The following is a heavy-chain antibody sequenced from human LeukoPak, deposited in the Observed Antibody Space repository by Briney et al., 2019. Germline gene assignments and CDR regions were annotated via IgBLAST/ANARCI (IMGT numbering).Heavy chain of an antibody. D-gene: IGHD6-6*01. J-gene: IGHJ4*01. Sequence: GGSLRLSCTASGFTFSDYWMTWVRQAPGKGPEWVANIKQDGSQRYYVDSVRGRFTISRDNTKNSLFLQMNGLRAEDTAVYYCARRGGSTSRRSPIDYWGQGTLVTVSS. CDR2: IKQDGSQR. V-gene: IGHV3-7*01. CDR1: GFTFSDYW. CDR3: ARRGGSTSRRSPIDY.